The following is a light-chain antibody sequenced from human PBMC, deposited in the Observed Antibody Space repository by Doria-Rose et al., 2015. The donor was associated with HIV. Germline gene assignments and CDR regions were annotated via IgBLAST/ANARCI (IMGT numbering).Light chain of an antibody. CDR1: QSFSSTY. J-gene: IGKJ1*01. Sequence: EIVMTQSPGTLSLSPGERATLSCRASQSFSSTYLAWYQQKPGQAPSLLIYHGSTRATGIPDRFSASGSGTDFTLTINRLEPEDFAPYYCHQYGTSWTFGQGTKVEI. CDR2: HGS. CDR3: HQYGTSWT. V-gene: IGKV3-20*01.